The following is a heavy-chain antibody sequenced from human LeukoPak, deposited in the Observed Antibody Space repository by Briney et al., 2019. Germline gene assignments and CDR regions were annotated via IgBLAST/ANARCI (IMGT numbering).Heavy chain of an antibody. D-gene: IGHD5-12*01. Sequence: SVKVSCKASGGTFSSYAISWVRQAPGQGLEWMGRIIPILGIANYAQKFQGRVTITADKSTSAAYMELSNLRSEDTAVYYCARERIVAKFLSYWGQGTLVTVSS. CDR2: IIPILGIA. CDR1: GGTFSSYA. CDR3: ARERIVAKFLSY. J-gene: IGHJ4*02. V-gene: IGHV1-69*04.